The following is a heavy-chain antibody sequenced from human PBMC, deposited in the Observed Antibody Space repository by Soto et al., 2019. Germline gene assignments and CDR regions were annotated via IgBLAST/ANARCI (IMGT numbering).Heavy chain of an antibody. V-gene: IGHV3-48*02. J-gene: IGHJ6*02. CDR1: GFTFSSYS. CDR2: ISSSSSTI. Sequence: GGSLRLSCAASGFTFSSYSMNWVRQAPGKGLEWVSYISSSSSTIYYADSVKGRFTISRDNAKNSLYLQMNSLRDEDTAVYYCARDRPTMRSGGVNFYYYYYGMDVWGQGTTVTVSS. D-gene: IGHD3-3*01. CDR3: ARDRPTMRSGGVNFYYYYYGMDV.